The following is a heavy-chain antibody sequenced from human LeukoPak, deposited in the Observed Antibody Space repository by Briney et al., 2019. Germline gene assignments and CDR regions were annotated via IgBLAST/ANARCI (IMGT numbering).Heavy chain of an antibody. CDR3: ARAPEDTANPWPFDY. V-gene: IGHV4-39*07. J-gene: IGHJ4*02. D-gene: IGHD5-18*01. CDR2: IYYSGST. CDR1: GGSISSSSYY. Sequence: PSQTLSLTCTVSGGSISSSSYYWGWIRQPPGKGLEWIGSIYYSGSTYYNPSLKSRVTISVDTSKNQFSLKLSSVTAADTAVHYCARAPEDTANPWPFDYWGQGTLVTVSS.